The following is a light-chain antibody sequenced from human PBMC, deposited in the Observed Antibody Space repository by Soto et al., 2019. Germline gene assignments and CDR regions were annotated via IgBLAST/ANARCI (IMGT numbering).Light chain of an antibody. V-gene: IGKV4-1*01. CDR2: LAS. Sequence: DIVMTQSPDSLAVSLGERATINCKSSQSVLSSSDNKNYLAWYQQKPGQPPKLLIYLASTRESGVPDRFSGSGSGTDFILTISSLQAEDVAVYYCQHYYGSPSFGPGTKVDIK. CDR3: QHYYGSPS. CDR1: QSVLSSSDNKNY. J-gene: IGKJ3*01.